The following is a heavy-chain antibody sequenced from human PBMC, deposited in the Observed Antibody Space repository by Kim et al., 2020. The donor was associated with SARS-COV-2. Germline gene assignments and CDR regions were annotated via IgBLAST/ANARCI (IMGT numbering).Heavy chain of an antibody. V-gene: IGHV4-34*01. CDR1: GGSFSGYY. CDR2: INHSGST. D-gene: IGHD1-26*01. J-gene: IGHJ4*02. CDR3: ARVGLRYSGSYLDY. Sequence: SETLSLTCAVYGGSFSGYYWSWIRQPPGKGLEWIGEINHSGSTNYNPSLKSRVTISVDTSKNQFSLKLSSVTAADTAVYHCARVGLRYSGSYLDYWGQGTLVTVSS.